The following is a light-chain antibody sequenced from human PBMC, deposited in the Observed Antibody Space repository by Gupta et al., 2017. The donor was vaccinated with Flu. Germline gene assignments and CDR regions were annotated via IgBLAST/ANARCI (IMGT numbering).Light chain of an antibody. J-gene: IGLJ1*01. CDR3: SSNVAGRVTGG. CDR2: EVT. V-gene: IGLV2-11*01. Sequence: QSAPTQPRSVSGSPGQSVTISCTGTSKDVGSYNRVSWYEQRPGKAPKLILYEVTKRPSGVPDRFAGYKSGNTASLTISGLQAGDEADYYCSSNVAGRVTGGFGTGTTVTVL. CDR1: SKDVGSYNR.